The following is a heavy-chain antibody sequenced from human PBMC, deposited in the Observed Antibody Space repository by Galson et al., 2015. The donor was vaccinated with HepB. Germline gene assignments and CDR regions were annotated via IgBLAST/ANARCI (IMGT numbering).Heavy chain of an antibody. D-gene: IGHD3-3*01. V-gene: IGHV1-3*01. CDR2: INAGNGNT. CDR1: GYTFTSYA. J-gene: IGHJ6*02. Sequence: SVKVSCKASGYTFTSYAIHWVRQAPGQGLEWMGWINAGNGNTKYSQKFQGRVTITRDTSASTAYMDLSSLRSEDTAVYYCARDGFLEWNNYYYYYGMDVWGQGTTVTVSS. CDR3: ARDGFLEWNNYYYYYGMDV.